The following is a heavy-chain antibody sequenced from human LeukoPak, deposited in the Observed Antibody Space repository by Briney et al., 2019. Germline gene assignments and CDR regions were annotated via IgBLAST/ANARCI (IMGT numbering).Heavy chain of an antibody. CDR3: ARGGSYYDFWSGYYDYYYYMDV. J-gene: IGHJ6*03. CDR2: IYYSGST. CDR1: GGSISSYY. Sequence: SETLSLTCTVSGGSISSYYWSWIRQPPGKGLKWIGYIYYSGSTNYNPSLKSRVTISVDTSKNQFSLRLTSVTAADTAVYYCARGGSYYDFWSGYYDYYYYMDVWGKGTTVTVSS. V-gene: IGHV4-59*01. D-gene: IGHD3-3*01.